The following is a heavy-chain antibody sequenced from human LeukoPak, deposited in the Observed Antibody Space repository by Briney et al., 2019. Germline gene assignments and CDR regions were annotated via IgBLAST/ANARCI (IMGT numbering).Heavy chain of an antibody. Sequence: GGSLRLSCAASGFTFDDYAMHWVRQAPGKGLEGFSGISWNSGSIGYADSVKGRFTISRDNAKNSLYLQMNSLRAEDTALYYCAKGSAAGSPPRDYWGQGTLVTVSS. J-gene: IGHJ4*02. CDR1: GFTFDDYA. D-gene: IGHD6-13*01. CDR2: ISWNSGSI. CDR3: AKGSAAGSPPRDY. V-gene: IGHV3-9*01.